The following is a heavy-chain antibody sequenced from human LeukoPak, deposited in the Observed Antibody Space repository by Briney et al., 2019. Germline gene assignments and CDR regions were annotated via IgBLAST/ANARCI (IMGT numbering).Heavy chain of an antibody. Sequence: SETLSLTCAVYGGSFSGYYWSWIRQPPGKGLEWIGEINHSGSTNYNPSLKSRVTISVDTSKNQFSLKLSSVTAADTAVYYCARGVELLDYYYYYMDVWGKGTTVTVSS. V-gene: IGHV4-34*01. CDR2: INHSGST. CDR1: GGSFSGYY. CDR3: ARGVELLDYYYYYMDV. J-gene: IGHJ6*03. D-gene: IGHD1-7*01.